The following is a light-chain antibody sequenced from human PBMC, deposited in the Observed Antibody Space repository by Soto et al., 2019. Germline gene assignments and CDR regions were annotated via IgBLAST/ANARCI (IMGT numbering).Light chain of an antibody. CDR2: KTS. CDR1: QSLVHSDGSTY. Sequence: DIVMTQTPLSSPVTLGQPASISCRSSQSLVHSDGSTYLSWLHQRPGQPPRLLIYKTSIRFSGVTERFSGSGAGTDFTLSISRVEAEDVGIYYCMQASQFTFTFGPGTTVDIK. CDR3: MQASQFTFT. J-gene: IGKJ3*01. V-gene: IGKV2-24*01.